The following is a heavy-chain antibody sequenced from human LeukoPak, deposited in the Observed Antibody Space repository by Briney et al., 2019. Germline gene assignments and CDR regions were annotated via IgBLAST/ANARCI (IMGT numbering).Heavy chain of an antibody. CDR2: IYHSGST. CDR3: ARGYYSGTYPPRFDY. CDR1: GGSISSYY. J-gene: IGHJ4*02. Sequence: SETLSLTCTVSGGSISSYYWSWIRQPPGKGLEWIGYIYHSGSTNYNPSLKSRVTISVDTSKNQFSLRLNSVTPADTAVYYCARGYYSGTYPPRFDYWGQGTLVTVSS. D-gene: IGHD1-26*01. V-gene: IGHV4-59*01.